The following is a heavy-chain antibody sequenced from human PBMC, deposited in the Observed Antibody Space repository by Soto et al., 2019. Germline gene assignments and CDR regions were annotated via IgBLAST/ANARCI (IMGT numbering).Heavy chain of an antibody. CDR2: IYYSGST. CDR3: ARTPAAGYYYYYYMDV. J-gene: IGHJ6*03. V-gene: IGHV4-39*01. D-gene: IGHD6-13*01. CDR1: GGSISSSSYY. Sequence: SETLSLTCTVSGGSISSSSYYWGWIRQPPGKGLEWIGSIYYSGSTYYNPSLKSRVTISVDTSKNQFSLKLSSVTAADTAVYYCARTPAAGYYYYYYMDVWGKGTTVTVS.